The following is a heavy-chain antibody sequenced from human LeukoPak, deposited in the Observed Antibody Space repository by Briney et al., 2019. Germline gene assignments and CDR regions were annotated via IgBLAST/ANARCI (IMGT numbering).Heavy chain of an antibody. J-gene: IGHJ4*02. Sequence: GGSLRLSCVVSGLRFRNYGMHWVRQAPGKGLEWVAVIYYDESNQYYVDSVKGRFTVSRDNAKNTLYLQMDSLRAEDTAVYYCATDRNSGKYYDYWGQGTLVTVSS. CDR3: ATDRNSGKYYDY. CDR1: GLRFRNYG. CDR2: IYYDESNQ. V-gene: IGHV3-33*01. D-gene: IGHD1-26*01.